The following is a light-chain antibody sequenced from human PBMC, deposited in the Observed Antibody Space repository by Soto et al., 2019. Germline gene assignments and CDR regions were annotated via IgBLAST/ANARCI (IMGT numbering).Light chain of an antibody. CDR2: GAS. Sequence: DIVLTQSPGTLSLSPGERATLSCRASQSVSSSYLAWYQQNPGQAPRLLIYGASIRATGIPDRFSGSGSGTDFTLTISRLEPEDFAVYYCQQYGSSPWTFGQGTKVDIK. CDR3: QQYGSSPWT. J-gene: IGKJ1*01. V-gene: IGKV3-20*01. CDR1: QSVSSSY.